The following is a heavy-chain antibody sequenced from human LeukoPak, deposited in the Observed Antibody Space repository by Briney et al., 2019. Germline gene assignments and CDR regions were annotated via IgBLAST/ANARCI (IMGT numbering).Heavy chain of an antibody. CDR1: GGSISSGGYY. CDR2: IYTSGST. CDR3: ARVKGYYYYMDV. J-gene: IGHJ6*03. Sequence: SETPSLTCTVSGGSISSGGYYWSWIRQPAGKGLEWIGRIYTSGSTNYNPSLKSRVTMSVDTSKNQFSLKLSSVTAADTAVYYCARVKGYYYYMDVWGKGTTVTVSS. V-gene: IGHV4-61*02.